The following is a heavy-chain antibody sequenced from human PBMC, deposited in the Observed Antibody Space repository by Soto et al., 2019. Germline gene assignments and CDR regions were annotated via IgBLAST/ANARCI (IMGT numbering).Heavy chain of an antibody. CDR2: IYYSGST. CDR1: GGSISRYY. CDR3: ARRYSSSLDF. D-gene: IGHD6-13*01. V-gene: IGHV4-59*08. Sequence: SETLSLTCTVSGGSISRYYWNWIRQPPCKGLEWIGYIYYSGSTNYNPSLKSRVTISVDTSKNPFSLKLSSVTAADTAVYYCARRYSSSLDFWGQGTLVTVSS. J-gene: IGHJ4*02.